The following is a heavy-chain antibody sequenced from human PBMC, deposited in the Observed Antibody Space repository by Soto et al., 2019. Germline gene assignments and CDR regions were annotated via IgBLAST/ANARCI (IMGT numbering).Heavy chain of an antibody. CDR1: GYTFTTYG. CDR2: ISAYNGNT. Sequence: ASVKVSCKASGYTFTTYGISWVRQTPGQGREWMGWISAYNGNTNYAQNLQGRVTMTTDTSTSTAYMELRSLRSDDTAAYYCARFYALGSYPYGYCGQGXLVTVYS. D-gene: IGHD3-16*02. J-gene: IGHJ4*02. CDR3: ARFYALGSYPYGY. V-gene: IGHV1-18*01.